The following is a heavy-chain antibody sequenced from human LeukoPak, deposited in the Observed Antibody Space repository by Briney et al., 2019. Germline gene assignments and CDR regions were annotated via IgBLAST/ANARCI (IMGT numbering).Heavy chain of an antibody. Sequence: SETLSLTCNVSGYSISSGYYWGWIRQPPGKGLEWIGSIYHSGSTYYNPSLKSRVTLSVDTSKNQFSLKLSSVTAADTAVYYCARTTEGGYSYGYFYYYYMDVWGKGTTVTISS. CDR1: GYSISSGYY. CDR2: IYHSGST. D-gene: IGHD5-18*01. J-gene: IGHJ6*03. V-gene: IGHV4-38-2*02. CDR3: ARTTEGGYSYGYFYYYYMDV.